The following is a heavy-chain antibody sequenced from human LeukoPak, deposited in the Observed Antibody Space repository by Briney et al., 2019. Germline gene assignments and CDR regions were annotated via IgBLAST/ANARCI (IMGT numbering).Heavy chain of an antibody. CDR2: IYYSGST. CDR1: GGSISSRSYY. CDR3: AKASVGARFFDP. D-gene: IGHD1-26*01. J-gene: IGHJ5*02. Sequence: SETLSLTCTVSGGSISSRSYYWGWIRQPPGKGLEWIGSIYYSGSTYYNPSLQSRVTISVDTSKNQFSLKLSSVTAADTAVYYCAKASVGARFFDPWGQGTLVTVSS. V-gene: IGHV4-39*07.